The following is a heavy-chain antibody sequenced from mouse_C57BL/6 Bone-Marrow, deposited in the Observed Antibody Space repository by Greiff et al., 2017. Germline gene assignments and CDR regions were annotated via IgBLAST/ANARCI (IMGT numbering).Heavy chain of an antibody. CDR1: GYAFSSSW. J-gene: IGHJ3*01. V-gene: IGHV1-82*01. D-gene: IGHD2-4*01. CDR2: IYPGDGDT. Sequence: VQLQQSGPELVKPGASVKISCKASGYAFSSSWMNWVKQRPGKGLEWIGRIYPGDGDTNYNGKFKGKATLTADKSSSTAYMQLSSLTSEDSAVYFCARVIYYDYSFADRGQGTLVTVSA. CDR3: ARVIYYDYSFAD.